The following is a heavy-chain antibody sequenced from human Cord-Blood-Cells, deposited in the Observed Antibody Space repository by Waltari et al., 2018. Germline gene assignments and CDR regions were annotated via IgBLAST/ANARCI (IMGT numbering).Heavy chain of an antibody. Sequence: QVQLQQWGAGLLKPSETLSLTCAVYGVSFSGYYWSWIRQPPGKGLEWIGEINYSGTTNYTPSLNSRVTISVDTSKNQFSLKLSSVTAADTAVYYCAGQRVIAAAGYDYWGQGTLVTVSS. J-gene: IGHJ4*02. D-gene: IGHD6-13*01. V-gene: IGHV4-34*01. CDR3: AGQRVIAAAGYDY. CDR1: GVSFSGYY. CDR2: INYSGTT.